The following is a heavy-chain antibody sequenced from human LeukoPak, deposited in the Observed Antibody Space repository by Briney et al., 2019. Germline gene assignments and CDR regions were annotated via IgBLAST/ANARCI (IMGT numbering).Heavy chain of an antibody. V-gene: IGHV5-51*01. CDR2: IYPGDSDT. J-gene: IGHJ5*02. D-gene: IGHD2-2*01. CDR3: ARRSSTSGNWFDP. Sequence: GESLKISCKGSGYSFTSYWIGWVRQMPGKGLEWMGIIYPGDSDTRYSPSFQGQVTISADKSIGTAYLQWSSLKASDTAMYYCARRSSTSGNWFDPWGQGTLVTVSS. CDR1: GYSFTSYW.